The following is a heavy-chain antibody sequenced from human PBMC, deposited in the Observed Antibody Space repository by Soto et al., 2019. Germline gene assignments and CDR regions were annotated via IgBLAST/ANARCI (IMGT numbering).Heavy chain of an antibody. D-gene: IGHD4-17*01. Sequence: SETLSLTCTVSGGSISSGGYYWSWIRQHPGKGLEWIGYIYYSGSTNYNPSLKSRVTISVDTSKNQFSLKLSSVTAADTAVYYCARDRAVSGDYVGDNWFDPWGQGTLVTVSS. CDR1: GGSISSGGYY. CDR3: ARDRAVSGDYVGDNWFDP. J-gene: IGHJ5*02. CDR2: IYYSGST. V-gene: IGHV4-61*08.